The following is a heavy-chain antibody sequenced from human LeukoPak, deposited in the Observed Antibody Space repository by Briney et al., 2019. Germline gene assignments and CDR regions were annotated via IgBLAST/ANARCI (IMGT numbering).Heavy chain of an antibody. CDR2: ISYIGST. CDR1: GDSFSSHY. Sequence: SETLSLTCTVSGDSFSSHYWSWIRQPPGKGLEWIGYISYIGSTNYNPSLKSRVSISIDTSKNQFSLKLSSVTAADTAVYYCARDLVTVTKGFDIWGQGTMVSVSS. J-gene: IGHJ3*02. CDR3: ARDLVTVTKGFDI. V-gene: IGHV4-59*11. D-gene: IGHD4-17*01.